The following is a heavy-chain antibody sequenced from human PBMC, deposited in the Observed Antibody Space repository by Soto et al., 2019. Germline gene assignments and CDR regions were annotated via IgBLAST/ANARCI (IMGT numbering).Heavy chain of an antibody. J-gene: IGHJ6*02. CDR3: ARDVLGYCTSTSCFYGLDV. Sequence: SETLSLTCTVSGGSIRGYSWSWIRQSPGKGLEYIGYISNSGSTNYNPSLKTRLTISVDTSKNQFSLKLRSLTAADMAVYYCARDVLGYCTSTSCFYGLDVWGQGTTVTVYS. V-gene: IGHV4-59*01. CDR2: ISNSGST. CDR1: GGSIRGYS. D-gene: IGHD2-2*01.